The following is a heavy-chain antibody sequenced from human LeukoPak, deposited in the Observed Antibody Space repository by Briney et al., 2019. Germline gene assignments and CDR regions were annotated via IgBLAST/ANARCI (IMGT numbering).Heavy chain of an antibody. J-gene: IGHJ4*02. Sequence: SETLSLTCSVSGYSFTSGHYWGWIRQPPGKGLEWIANIYHTGSAHYNPSLKSRVTISVDTSKNQFSLKLSSVTAADTAVYYCARYCTSTTCILRGFDYWGQGTLVTVFS. V-gene: IGHV4-38-2*01. CDR1: GYSFTSGHY. D-gene: IGHD2-2*01. CDR3: ARYCTSTTCILRGFDY. CDR2: IYHTGSA.